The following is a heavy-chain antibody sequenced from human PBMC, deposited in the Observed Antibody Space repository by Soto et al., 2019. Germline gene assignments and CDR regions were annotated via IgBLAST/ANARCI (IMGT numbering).Heavy chain of an antibody. CDR3: ARAYSDAFDI. CDR2: ISSSATGI. V-gene: IGHV3-11*01. D-gene: IGHD2-15*01. CDR1: GFTFRDYY. J-gene: IGHJ3*02. Sequence: QMQLVESGGGVVQPGRSLRLSCAASGFTFRDYYMIWIRQAPGKGLEWVSYISSSATGIYYGDSVKGRFTISRDNAKNSLYLQMNSLRAEDTAMYYCARAYSDAFDIWGQGTMVIVSS.